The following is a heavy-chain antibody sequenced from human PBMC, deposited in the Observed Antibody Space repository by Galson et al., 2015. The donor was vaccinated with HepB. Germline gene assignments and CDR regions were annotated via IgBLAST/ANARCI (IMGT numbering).Heavy chain of an antibody. V-gene: IGHV3-23*01. CDR2: ISGSGGST. J-gene: IGHJ4*02. CDR1: GFTFSSYA. D-gene: IGHD3-22*01. CDR3: AKGPPEYDSSGYYVFGSHYFDY. Sequence: SLRLSCAASGFTFSSYAMSWVRQAPGKGLEWVSAISGSGGSTYYADSVKGRFTISRDNSKNTLYLQMNSLRAEDTAVYYCAKGPPEYDSSGYYVFGSHYFDYWGQGTLVTVSS.